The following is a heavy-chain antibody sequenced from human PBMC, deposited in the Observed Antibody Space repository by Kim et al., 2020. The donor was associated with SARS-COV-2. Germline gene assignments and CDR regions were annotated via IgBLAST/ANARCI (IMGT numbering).Heavy chain of an antibody. D-gene: IGHD2-15*01. CDR3: ARDRDGLGVASLNF. V-gene: IGHV1-2*02. CDR2: ITPHNGDT. Sequence: ASVKVPCKASGYTFTGFYIYWVRQAPGQGLEWMGWITPHNGDTKFAQRFQGRVTMTRDTSISTVYMELSRLTSDDTAVYYCARDRDGLGVASLNFWGQGTLVTVSS. J-gene: IGHJ4*02. CDR1: GYTFTGFY.